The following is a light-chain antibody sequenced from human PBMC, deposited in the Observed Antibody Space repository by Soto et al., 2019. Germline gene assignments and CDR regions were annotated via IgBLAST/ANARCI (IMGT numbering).Light chain of an antibody. V-gene: IGKV1-5*03. J-gene: IGKJ5*01. CDR1: QSISSW. CDR3: QQYNSYSRT. CDR2: KAS. Sequence: IQMTQSAATLSASVGDRVTITCRASQSISSWLAWYQQKPGKAPKLLIYKASSLESGVPSRFSGSGSGTEFTLTISSLQPDDFATYYCQQYNSYSRTFGQGTRLEI.